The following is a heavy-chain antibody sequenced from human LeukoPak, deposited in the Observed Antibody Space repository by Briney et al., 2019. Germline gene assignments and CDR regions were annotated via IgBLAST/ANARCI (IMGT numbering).Heavy chain of an antibody. CDR3: TRCEQRYYDI. D-gene: IGHD3-9*01. CDR2: ITNKATSYTT. Sequence: GGSLRLSCAASGFTFSDHYMDWVRQAPGKGLEWVGRITNKATSYTTEYAASVKGRFTISRDDSKNSLYLQMDSLKTEDSAVYYCTRCEQRYYDIWGQGTLVTVFS. CDR1: GFTFSDHY. V-gene: IGHV3-72*01. J-gene: IGHJ4*02.